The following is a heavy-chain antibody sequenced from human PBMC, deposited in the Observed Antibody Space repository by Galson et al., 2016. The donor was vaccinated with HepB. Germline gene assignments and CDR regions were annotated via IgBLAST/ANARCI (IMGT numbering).Heavy chain of an antibody. CDR1: GYSFTSYL. Sequence: QSGAEVKKPGESLRISCKVSGYSFTSYLISWVRQMPGKGLEWMGRIDPSDSYTNYSPSFQGHVTMSADRSITTAYLQWTTLKASDTAVYYCARRGYGSTWHRDQGYFDYWGQGTLVTVSS. V-gene: IGHV5-10-1*01. CDR2: IDPSDSYT. J-gene: IGHJ4*02. D-gene: IGHD6-13*01. CDR3: ARRGYGSTWHRDQGYFDY.